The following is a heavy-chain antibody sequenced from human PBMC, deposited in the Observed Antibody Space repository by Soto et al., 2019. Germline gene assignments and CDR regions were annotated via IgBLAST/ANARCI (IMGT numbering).Heavy chain of an antibody. Sequence: QVQLQESGPGLVKPSQTLSLTCTVSGDSIMRDSYYWNWIRRHPGKGLEWIGYIYYSGTTAYNPSHKTRVTISPDTSKNQFALTLSSGTAADTAVYYCASGFDSGKFYAFEPWGRGTQVTVSS. CDR2: IYYSGTT. V-gene: IGHV4-31*03. CDR3: ASGFDSGKFYAFEP. CDR1: GDSIMRDSYY. D-gene: IGHD1-26*01. J-gene: IGHJ4*02.